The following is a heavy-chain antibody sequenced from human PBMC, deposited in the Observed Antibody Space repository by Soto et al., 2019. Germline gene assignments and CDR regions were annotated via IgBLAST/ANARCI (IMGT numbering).Heavy chain of an antibody. D-gene: IGHD3-22*01. CDR3: ARQYYYDSSGYAFDY. Sequence: PGESLKISCAASGFTFSSYSMNWVRQAPGKGLEWVSSISSSSSYIYYADSVKGRFTISRDNAKNSLYLQMNSLRAEDTAVYYWARQYYYDSSGYAFDYWGQGTLGTVSS. CDR2: ISSSSSYI. CDR1: GFTFSSYS. V-gene: IGHV3-21*01. J-gene: IGHJ4*02.